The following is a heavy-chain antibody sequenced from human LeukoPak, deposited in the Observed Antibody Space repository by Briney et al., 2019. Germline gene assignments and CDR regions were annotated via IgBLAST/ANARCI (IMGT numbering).Heavy chain of an antibody. CDR1: GFTFSNYA. CDR2: ISDDGSTT. J-gene: IGHJ4*02. D-gene: IGHD1-26*01. V-gene: IGHV3-23*01. CDR3: ARYLGGTYPGDYFDY. Sequence: GGSLRLSCAASGFTFSNYAMTWVRQAPGKGLEWVSGISDDGSTTYYADSVKGRFTISRDNSKNTLYLQMDSLRAEDTAVYYCARYLGGTYPGDYFDYWGQGTLVTVSS.